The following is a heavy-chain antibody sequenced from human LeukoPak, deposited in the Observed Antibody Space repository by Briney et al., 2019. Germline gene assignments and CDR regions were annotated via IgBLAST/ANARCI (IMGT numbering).Heavy chain of an antibody. CDR3: ARSWNSACHY. CDR2: ISGYNGAT. Sequence: ASVKVSCKASGYTFTNYGIMWVRQAPGQGLEWMGWISGYNGATNYAQKFQGRATMTTDTSTSTAYMEMRSLRSDDTAVYFCARSWNSACHYWGQGTLVTVSS. CDR1: GYTFTNYG. J-gene: IGHJ4*02. D-gene: IGHD1-7*01. V-gene: IGHV1-18*01.